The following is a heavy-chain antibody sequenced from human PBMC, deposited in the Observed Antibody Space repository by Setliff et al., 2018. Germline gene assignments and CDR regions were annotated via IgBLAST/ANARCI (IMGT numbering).Heavy chain of an antibody. J-gene: IGHJ5*02. Sequence: SETLSPTCTVSGGSISSGSYYWSWTRQPAGKGLEWIGRIYSSGSTKYNPSLKSRVTISGDTSKNQFSLKLSSVTAADTAVYYCARGAPGWELLSWFDPWGQGTLVTVSS. V-gene: IGHV4-61*02. D-gene: IGHD1-26*01. CDR2: IYSSGST. CDR3: ARGAPGWELLSWFDP. CDR1: GGSISSGSYY.